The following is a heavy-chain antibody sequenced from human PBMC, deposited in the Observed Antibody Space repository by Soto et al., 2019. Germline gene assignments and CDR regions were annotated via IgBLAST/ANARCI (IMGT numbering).Heavy chain of an antibody. CDR1: GFTFSSYG. Sequence: GGSLRLSCAASGFTFSSYGMHWVRQAPGKGLEWVAVISYDGSNKYYADSVKGRFTISRDNSKNTLYLQMNSLRAEDTAVYYCAKTPLTSTVPDVLFDYWGQGSLVTVSS. J-gene: IGHJ4*02. D-gene: IGHD4-4*01. V-gene: IGHV3-30*18. CDR2: ISYDGSNK. CDR3: AKTPLTSTVPDVLFDY.